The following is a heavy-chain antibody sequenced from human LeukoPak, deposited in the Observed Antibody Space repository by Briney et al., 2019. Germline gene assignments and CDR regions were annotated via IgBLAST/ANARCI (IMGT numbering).Heavy chain of an antibody. CDR1: GYTFTSYY. Sequence: ASVKVSCKASGYTFTSYYMHWVRQAPGQGLEWMGIINPSGGSTNYAQKFQGIVTMTRDTSTSTVYMELSSLRPEDTAVYFCARDRNLEYSSSSGRFDPWGQGTLVTVSS. CDR2: INPSGGST. J-gene: IGHJ5*02. D-gene: IGHD6-6*01. CDR3: ARDRNLEYSSSSGRFDP. V-gene: IGHV1-46*03.